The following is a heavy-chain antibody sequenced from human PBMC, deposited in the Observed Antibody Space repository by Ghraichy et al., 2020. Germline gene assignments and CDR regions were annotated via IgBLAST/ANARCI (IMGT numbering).Heavy chain of an antibody. V-gene: IGHV1-2*02. Sequence: ASVKVSCKASGYTFTGYYMHWVRQAPGQGLEWMGWINPNSGGTNYAQKFQGRVTMTRDTSISTAYMELSRLRSDDTAVYYCARVSVGRGWVQPIDYWGQGTLVTVSS. CDR2: INPNSGGT. J-gene: IGHJ4*02. CDR3: ARVSVGRGWVQPIDY. D-gene: IGHD6-19*01. CDR1: GYTFTGYY.